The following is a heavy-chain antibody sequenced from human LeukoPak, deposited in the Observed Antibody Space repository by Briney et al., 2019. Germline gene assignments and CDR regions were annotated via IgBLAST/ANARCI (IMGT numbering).Heavy chain of an antibody. V-gene: IGHV4-38-2*02. J-gene: IGHJ4*02. CDR1: GYSISSGYY. D-gene: IGHD1-26*01. CDR3: ARDIDDVGALLDF. Sequence: SETQSLTCTLSGYSISSGYYWGWIRQPPGKGLEWIGNIYHSGRTYYNPSLKRRVTIPVDPSENPFSLKLTSVTAADTGLFYCARDIDDVGALLDFWGQGTLVTVSS. CDR2: IYHSGRT.